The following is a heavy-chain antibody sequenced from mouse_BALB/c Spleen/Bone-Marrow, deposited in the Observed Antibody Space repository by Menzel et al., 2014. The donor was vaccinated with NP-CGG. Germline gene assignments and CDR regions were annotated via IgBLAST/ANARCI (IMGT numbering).Heavy chain of an antibody. CDR2: ISSGSRTI. D-gene: IGHD2-4*01. CDR3: ARNYDFWFGY. V-gene: IGHV5-17*02. Sequence: EVQLVESGGGLVQPGGSRKLSCAASGFTFSSFGMHWVRQAPEKGLEWVAYISSGSRTIYYADTVKGRFTIPRDNPKNTLFLQMASLRSEDTAMYYCARNYDFWFGYWGQGTLVTVSA. CDR1: GFTFSSFG. J-gene: IGHJ3*01.